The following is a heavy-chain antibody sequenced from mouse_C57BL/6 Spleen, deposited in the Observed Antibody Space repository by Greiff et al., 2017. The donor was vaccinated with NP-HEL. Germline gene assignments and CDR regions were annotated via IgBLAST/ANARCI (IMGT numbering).Heavy chain of an antibody. Sequence: QVQLQQSGAELVRPGASVKLSCKASGYTFTDYYINWVKQRPGQGLEWIARIYPGSGNTYYNEKFKGKATLTAEKSSSTAYMQLSSLTSEDSAVYFCARGGRGYYYAMDYWGQGTSVTVSS. D-gene: IGHD3-3*01. V-gene: IGHV1-76*01. CDR1: GYTFTDYY. CDR3: ARGGRGYYYAMDY. J-gene: IGHJ4*01. CDR2: IYPGSGNT.